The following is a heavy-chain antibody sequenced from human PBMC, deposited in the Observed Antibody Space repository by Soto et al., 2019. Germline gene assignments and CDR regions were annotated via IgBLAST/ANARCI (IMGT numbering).Heavy chain of an antibody. CDR3: ASAKYYYDSHTGGWFDP. CDR2: ISSSSSYI. J-gene: IGHJ5*02. D-gene: IGHD3-22*01. V-gene: IGHV3-21*01. CDR1: GFTFSSYS. Sequence: EVQLVESGGGLVKPGGSLRLSCAASGFTFSSYSMSWVRQAPGKGLEWVSSISSSSSYIYYADSVKGRFTISSYNAKNSLYLQMNSLGAEDTAVYYCASAKYYYDSHTGGWFDPWGQGTLVTVSS.